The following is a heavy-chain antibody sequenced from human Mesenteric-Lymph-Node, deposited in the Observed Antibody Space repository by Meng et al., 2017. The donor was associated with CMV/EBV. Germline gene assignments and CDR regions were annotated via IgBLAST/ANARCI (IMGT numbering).Heavy chain of an antibody. D-gene: IGHD3-22*01. CDR3: ARSYYYDSSGALGFDP. V-gene: IGHV5-51*01. J-gene: IGHJ5*02. CDR1: GYSFTSDW. CDR2: IYPGDSDT. Sequence: GYSFTSDWIGWVRQMPGKGLEWMGIIYPGDSDTRYSPSFQGQVTISADKSISTAYLQWSSLKASDTAMYYCARSYYYDSSGALGFDPWGQGTLVTVSS.